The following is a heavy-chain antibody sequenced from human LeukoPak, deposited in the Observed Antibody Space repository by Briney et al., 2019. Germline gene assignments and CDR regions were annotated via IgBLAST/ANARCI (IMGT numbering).Heavy chain of an antibody. CDR2: IYYSGST. D-gene: IGHD4-17*01. J-gene: IGHJ4*02. V-gene: IGHV4-39*01. CDR3: ASPEGVDGDYRFDY. Sequence: SETLSLTCTVSGGSISSYYWGWIRQPPGKGLEWIGSIYYSGSTYYNPSLKSRVTISVDTSKNQFSLKLSSVTAADTAVYYCASPEGVDGDYRFDYWGQGTLVTVSS. CDR1: GGSISSYY.